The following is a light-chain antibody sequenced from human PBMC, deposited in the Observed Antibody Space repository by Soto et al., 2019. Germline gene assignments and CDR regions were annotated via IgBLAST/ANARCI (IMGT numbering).Light chain of an antibody. J-gene: IGLJ1*01. CDR2: EVS. CDR3: SSYSISTAYL. CDR1: GGYDY. V-gene: IGLV2-14*01. Sequence: GGYDYVSWYQLHPGKAPKLMVFEVSNRPSGVSYRSSGSKSGNTASLTISGLQAEDEADYFCSSYSISTAYLFGTGTKV.